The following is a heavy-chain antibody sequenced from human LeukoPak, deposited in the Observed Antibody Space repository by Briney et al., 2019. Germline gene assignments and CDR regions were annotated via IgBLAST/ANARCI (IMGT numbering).Heavy chain of an antibody. D-gene: IGHD5-24*01. J-gene: IGHJ4*02. CDR2: SSAYNGKT. CDR1: GDTFTSYG. CDR3: AGDIVAEMATIKPPGY. V-gene: IGHV1-18*01. Sequence: ASVSVSCTASGDTFTSYGISWVRQAPGQGLEWRGWSSAYNGKTNYTQKLQSRATMTTDTPTSTAYMELRSLRSDDTAVYYCAGDIVAEMATIKPPGYWGQGTLVTVSS.